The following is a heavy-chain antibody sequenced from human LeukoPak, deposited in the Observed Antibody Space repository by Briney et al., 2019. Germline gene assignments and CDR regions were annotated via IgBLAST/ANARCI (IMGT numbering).Heavy chain of an antibody. J-gene: IGHJ5*02. CDR1: GYTFTGYY. Sequence: ASVKVSCKASGYTFTGYYMHWVRQAPGQGLEWMGWINPNSGGTNYAQKFQGRVTVTRDTSISTAYMELSRLRSDDTAVYYCARAGYYYDSSGEPWGQGTLVTVSS. D-gene: IGHD3-22*01. V-gene: IGHV1-2*02. CDR3: ARAGYYYDSSGEP. CDR2: INPNSGGT.